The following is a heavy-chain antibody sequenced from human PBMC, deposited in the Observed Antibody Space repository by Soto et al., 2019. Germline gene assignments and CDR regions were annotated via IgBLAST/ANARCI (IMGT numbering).Heavy chain of an antibody. CDR1: GYTLTDYD. CDR3: EVTTGY. J-gene: IGHJ4*02. Sequence: ASVKVSCKTSGYTLTDYDINWVRQAPGQGLEWMGWVSPDSGNAGYAQQFQGRVSMTSDTSTSTVYMELTSLRSEDTAVYFCEVTTGYWGQGTMVTVSS. CDR2: VSPDSGNA. D-gene: IGHD3-9*01. V-gene: IGHV1-8*01.